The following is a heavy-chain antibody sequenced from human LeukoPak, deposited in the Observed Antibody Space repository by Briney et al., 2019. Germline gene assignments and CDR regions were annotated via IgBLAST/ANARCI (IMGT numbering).Heavy chain of an antibody. CDR1: GLSMSVYW. CDR2: IKQDGSER. D-gene: IGHD3-22*01. V-gene: IGHV3-7*01. CDR3: ARDWGAYYHFFDY. Sequence: GGSLRLSCAASGLSMSVYWMSWVRQAPGKGLEWVGNIKQDGSERNYVDSVKGRFTISRDNAKKSLYLQMNSLRAEDTAVYYCARDWGAYYHFFDYWGQGTLVTVSS. J-gene: IGHJ4*02.